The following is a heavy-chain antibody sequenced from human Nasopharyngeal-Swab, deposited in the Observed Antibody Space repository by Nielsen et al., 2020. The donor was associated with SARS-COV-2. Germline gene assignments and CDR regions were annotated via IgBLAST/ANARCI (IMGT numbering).Heavy chain of an antibody. Sequence: GESLKISCAASGFTFSSYAMHWVRQAPGKGPEWVAVISYDGSNKYYADSVKGRLTISRDNSKNTLYLQMNSLRAEDTAVYYCAAEATGTDAFDIWGQGTMVTVSS. CDR3: AAEATGTDAFDI. CDR1: GFTFSSYA. CDR2: ISYDGSNK. J-gene: IGHJ3*02. D-gene: IGHD6-13*01. V-gene: IGHV3-30*04.